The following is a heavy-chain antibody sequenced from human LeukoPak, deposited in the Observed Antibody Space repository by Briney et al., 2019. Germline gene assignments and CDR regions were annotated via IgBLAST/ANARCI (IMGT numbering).Heavy chain of an antibody. Sequence: ASVKVSRKVSGYTLTDFSMHWVRQAPGKGLEWVGGFDPEKGETLYGQKFQGRVTMTEDTSTDTAYMELNILRSDDTAVYYCTTDQVQGSWKMDAFDLWGQGTMVTVSS. CDR3: TTDQVQGSWKMDAFDL. CDR1: GYTLTDFS. D-gene: IGHD6-13*01. J-gene: IGHJ3*01. CDR2: FDPEKGET. V-gene: IGHV1-24*01.